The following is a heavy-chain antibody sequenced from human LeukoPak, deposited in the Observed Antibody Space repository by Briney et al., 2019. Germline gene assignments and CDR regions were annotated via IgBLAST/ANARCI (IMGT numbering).Heavy chain of an antibody. V-gene: IGHV3-23*01. D-gene: IGHD1-26*01. CDR2: ISGSGGST. CDR3: AKLALGGEHRAHDAFDI. CDR1: GFTFGSYA. J-gene: IGHJ3*02. Sequence: GGSLRLSCAASGFTFGSYAMSWVRQAPGKGLEWVSAISGSGGSTYYADSVKGRFTISRDNSKNTLYLQMNSLRAEDTAVYYCAKLALGGEHRAHDAFDIWGQGTMVTVSS.